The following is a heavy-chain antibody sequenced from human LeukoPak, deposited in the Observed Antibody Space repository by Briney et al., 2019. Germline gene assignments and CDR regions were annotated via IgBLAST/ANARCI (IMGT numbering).Heavy chain of an antibody. CDR2: LSRSGTTT. V-gene: IGHV3-23*01. Sequence: GGSLRPSCGGTGFNFNMFAMHWVRQAPGKGLEWVSGLSRSGTTTNYADSVKGRFTISRDKSKHTMFLQMNSLRPEDTAIYYCAKEQRIRHCSEGVCMEGYYFDYWGQGALVTVSS. D-gene: IGHD2-15*01. CDR1: GFNFNMFA. CDR3: AKEQRIRHCSEGVCMEGYYFDY. J-gene: IGHJ4*02.